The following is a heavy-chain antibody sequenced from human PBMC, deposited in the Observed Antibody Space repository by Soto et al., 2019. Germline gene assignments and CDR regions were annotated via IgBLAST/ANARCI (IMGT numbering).Heavy chain of an antibody. CDR2: INHSGST. CDR1: GGSFSGYY. D-gene: IGHD2-2*01. Sequence: SETLYLTCAVYGGSFSGYYWSWIRQPPGKGLEWIGEINHSGSTNYNPSLKSRVTISVDTSKNQFSLKLSSVTAADTAVYYCATIRRIVRGLIYYGMDVWGQGTTVTVSS. J-gene: IGHJ6*02. CDR3: ATIRRIVRGLIYYGMDV. V-gene: IGHV4-34*01.